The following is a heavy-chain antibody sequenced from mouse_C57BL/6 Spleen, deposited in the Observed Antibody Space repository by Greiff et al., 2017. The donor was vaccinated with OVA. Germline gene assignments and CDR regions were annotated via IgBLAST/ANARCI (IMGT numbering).Heavy chain of an antibody. CDR1: GYTFTSYW. Sequence: QVQLQQPGAELVRPGTSVKLSCKASGYTFTSYWMHWVKQRPGQGLEWIGVIDPSDSYTNYNQKFKGKATLTVDTSSSTAYMQLSSLTSEDSAVYYCAVSRGYFDYWGQGTTLTVSS. CDR2: IDPSDSYT. CDR3: AVSRGYFDY. V-gene: IGHV1-59*01. J-gene: IGHJ2*01.